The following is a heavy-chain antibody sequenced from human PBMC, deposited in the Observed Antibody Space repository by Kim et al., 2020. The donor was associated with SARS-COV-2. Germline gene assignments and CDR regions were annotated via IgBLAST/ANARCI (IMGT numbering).Heavy chain of an antibody. CDR3: ARVGFSGSYLRLYYYYGMDV. J-gene: IGHJ6*02. CDR1: GFTFSSYA. D-gene: IGHD1-26*01. Sequence: WGSLRLSCAASGFTFSSYAMHWVRQAPGKGLEYVSAISSNGGSTYYANSVKGRFTISRDNSKNTLYLQMGSLRAEDMAVYYCARVGFSGSYLRLYYYYGMDVWGRGTTVTVSS. CDR2: ISSNGGST. V-gene: IGHV3-64*01.